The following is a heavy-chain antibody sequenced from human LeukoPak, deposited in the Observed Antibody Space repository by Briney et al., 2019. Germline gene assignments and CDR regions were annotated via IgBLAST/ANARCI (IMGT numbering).Heavy chain of an antibody. CDR2: INAGNGNT. D-gene: IGHD6-13*01. CDR1: GYTFTSYA. V-gene: IGHV1-3*01. Sequence: ASVKVSCKASGYTFTSYAMHWVRQAPGQRLEWMGWINAGNGNTKYSQKFQGRVTITRDTPASTAYMELSSLRSEDTAVYYCARGSEAAAGFDYWGQGTLVTVSS. J-gene: IGHJ4*02. CDR3: ARGSEAAAGFDY.